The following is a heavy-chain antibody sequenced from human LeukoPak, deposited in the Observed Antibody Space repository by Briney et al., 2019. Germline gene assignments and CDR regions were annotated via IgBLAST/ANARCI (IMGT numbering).Heavy chain of an antibody. J-gene: IGHJ4*02. CDR2: INPNSGGT. D-gene: IGHD1-26*01. Sequence: GASVKVSCKASGYTFTGYYMHWVRQAPGQGLEWMGRINPNSGGTNYAQKFQGRVTMTRDTSISTAYMELSRLRSDDTAVYYCAREGYSGSHDFDYWGQGTLVTVSS. CDR1: GYTFTGYY. V-gene: IGHV1-2*06. CDR3: AREGYSGSHDFDY.